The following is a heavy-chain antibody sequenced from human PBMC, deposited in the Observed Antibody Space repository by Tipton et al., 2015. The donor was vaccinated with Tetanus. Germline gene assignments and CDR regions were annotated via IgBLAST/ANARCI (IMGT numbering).Heavy chain of an antibody. D-gene: IGHD3-22*01. Sequence: TLSLTCTVSGVSIGSYYWSWIRQPPGKGLEWIGYLSYVGTTNYNPSLESRVTISSDTSRNQFSLRLSSITAADTAIYYCARFSYDSGGFYSYFDYWGRGTLVTVSS. CDR3: ARFSYDSGGFYSYFDY. V-gene: IGHV4-59*12. CDR1: GVSIGSYY. J-gene: IGHJ4*02. CDR2: LSYVGTT.